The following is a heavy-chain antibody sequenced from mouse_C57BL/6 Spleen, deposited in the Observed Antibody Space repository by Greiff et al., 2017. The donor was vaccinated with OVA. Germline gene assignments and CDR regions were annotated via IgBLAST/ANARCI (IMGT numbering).Heavy chain of an antibody. CDR3: ARDERVYYGISYDAMDY. V-gene: IGHV1-62-2*01. J-gene: IGHJ4*01. CDR2: FYPGSGSI. Sequence: QVQLQQSGAELVKPGASVKLSCKASGYTFTEYTIHWVKQRSGQGLEWIGWFYPGSGSIKYNEKFKDKATLTADKSSSTVYMELSRLTSEASAFYFCARDERVYYGISYDAMDYWGQGTSVTVSS. D-gene: IGHD1-1*01. CDR1: GYTFTEYT.